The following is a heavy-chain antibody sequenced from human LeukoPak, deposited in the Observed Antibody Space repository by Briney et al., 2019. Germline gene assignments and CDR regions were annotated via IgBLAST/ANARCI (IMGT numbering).Heavy chain of an antibody. CDR2: IWYDGSNK. Sequence: GGSLRLSCAGSGYSFNRYGMEWVRQAPGKGLEWVAVIWYDGSNKYYADSVKGRFTISRDNSKNTLYLQMNSLRAEDTAVYYCARDGGRPLWSDYWGQGTLVTVSS. CDR1: GYSFNRYG. CDR3: ARDGGRPLWSDY. J-gene: IGHJ4*02. D-gene: IGHD5-18*01. V-gene: IGHV3-33*08.